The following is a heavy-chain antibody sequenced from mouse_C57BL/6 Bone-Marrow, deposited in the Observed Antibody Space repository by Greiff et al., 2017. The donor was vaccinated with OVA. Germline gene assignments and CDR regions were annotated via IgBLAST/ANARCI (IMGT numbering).Heavy chain of an antibody. D-gene: IGHD4-1*01. CDR3: ELGRGHDY. V-gene: IGHV1-19*01. Sequence: EVQLQQSGPVLVKPGASVKMSCKASGYTFTDYYMNWVKQSHGKSLEWIGVINPYNGGTSYNQKLKGQAKLTVYKSSSTAYMELNSLTSEDSAVYYCELGRGHDYWGQGTTLTVSS. CDR2: INPYNGGT. CDR1: GYTFTDYY. J-gene: IGHJ2*01.